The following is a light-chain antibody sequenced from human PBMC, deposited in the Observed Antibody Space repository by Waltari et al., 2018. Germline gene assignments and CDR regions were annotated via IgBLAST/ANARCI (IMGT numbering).Light chain of an antibody. J-gene: IGKJ1*01. CDR2: KTS. CDR1: QSLSNW. Sequence: DIQMTQSPSTVSASVGDRVTITCRASQSLSNWLAWYQQSPGKAPSLLIYKTSSLQSGVPSRFSGSRSGTEFTLTISNLQPEDFAICYCQQSNTYPWTFGQGTKVEI. V-gene: IGKV1-5*03. CDR3: QQSNTYPWT.